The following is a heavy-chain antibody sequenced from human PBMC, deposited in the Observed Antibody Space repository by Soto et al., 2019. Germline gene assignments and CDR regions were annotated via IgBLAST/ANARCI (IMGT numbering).Heavy chain of an antibody. CDR2: ISSSGSTL. D-gene: IGHD2-2*03. V-gene: IGHV3-11*01. CDR1: GFTFSDYY. Sequence: GGSLRLSCAASGFTFSDYYMSWIRQAPGKGLEWVSYISSSGSTLYYADSVKGRFTISRDNAKNSLYLQMNSLRAEDTAVYYCAREHLDIVVVPAAIEAYYYYMDVWGKGTTVTVSS. CDR3: AREHLDIVVVPAAIEAYYYYMDV. J-gene: IGHJ6*03.